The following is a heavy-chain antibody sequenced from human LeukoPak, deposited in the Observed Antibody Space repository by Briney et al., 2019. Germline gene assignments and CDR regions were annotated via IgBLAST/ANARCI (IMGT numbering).Heavy chain of an antibody. CDR3: ARYNSMFRGVTTSDY. D-gene: IGHD3-10*01. CDR2: NSAYNGNT. V-gene: IGHV1-18*01. Sequence: ASVKVSCKASGYTFTNYGFNWVRQAPGQGLEWMGNSAYNGNTNYAQKFQDSVTMTTDTSTSAAYMELRSLRSDDTAVYYCARYNSMFRGVTTSDYWGQGTLVTVSS. J-gene: IGHJ4*02. CDR1: GYTFTNYG.